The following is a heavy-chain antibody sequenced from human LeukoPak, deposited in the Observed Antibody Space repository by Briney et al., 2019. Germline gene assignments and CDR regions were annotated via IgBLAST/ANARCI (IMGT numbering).Heavy chain of an antibody. D-gene: IGHD1-26*01. J-gene: IGHJ6*03. V-gene: IGHV3-20*04. CDR2: INWNGGST. Sequence: PGGSLRLSCAASGFTFTTYSMNWVRQAPGKGLEWVSGINWNGGSTGYADSVKGRFTISRDNAKNSLYLQMNSLRAEDTAVYYCARGVGATTYFDYYYYYMDVWGKGTTVTISS. CDR1: GFTFTTYS. CDR3: ARGVGATTYFDYYYYYMDV.